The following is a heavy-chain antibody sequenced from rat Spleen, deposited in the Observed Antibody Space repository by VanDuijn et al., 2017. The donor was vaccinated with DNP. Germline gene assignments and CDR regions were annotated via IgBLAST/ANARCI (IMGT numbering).Heavy chain of an antibody. CDR2: VWIGGTT. CDR3: AGYYDGPFAY. CDR1: GFSLTNHH. V-gene: IGHV2-43*01. D-gene: IGHD1-12*02. Sequence: QVQLRESGPGLVQPSQTLSLACTVSGFSLTNHHVHWVRQPSGKGLEWMGVVWIGGTTHISSIFKSRVSISRDTSKSQVFLTMNSLQTDDTAVYYCAGYYDGPFAYWGQGTLVTVSS. J-gene: IGHJ3*01.